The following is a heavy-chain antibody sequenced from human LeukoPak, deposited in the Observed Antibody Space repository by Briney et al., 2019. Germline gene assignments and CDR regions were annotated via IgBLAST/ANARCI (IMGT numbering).Heavy chain of an antibody. D-gene: IGHD3-16*01. CDR1: GLTFSSYW. Sequence: PGGSLRLSCAASGLTFSSYWMTWVRQATGKGLEWVATIKYDGSETYYVDSVRGRFSISRDNAKNSLYLQMNSLRAEDTAVYYCARDSTLSNYWGQGTLVTVPS. CDR3: ARDSTLSNY. CDR2: IKYDGSET. J-gene: IGHJ4*02. V-gene: IGHV3-7*04.